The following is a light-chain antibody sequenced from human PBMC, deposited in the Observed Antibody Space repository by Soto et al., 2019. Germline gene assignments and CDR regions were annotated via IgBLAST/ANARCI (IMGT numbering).Light chain of an antibody. CDR1: XSDVGGYKY. J-gene: IGLJ1*01. V-gene: IGLV2-14*01. Sequence: QSALTQPASVSGSPGQSITISCTXTXSDVGGYKYISWYQQYPGKAPKLMIYEVTNRPSGVSNRFSGSKSGITASLTISGLRAEDEAYYYCSSFTSSNTYVFGTGTKLTVL. CDR2: EVT. CDR3: SSFTSSNTYV.